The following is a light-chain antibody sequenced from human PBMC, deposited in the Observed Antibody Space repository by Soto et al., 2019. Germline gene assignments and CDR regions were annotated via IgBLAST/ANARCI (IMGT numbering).Light chain of an antibody. CDR1: QSISNSY. V-gene: IGKV3-20*01. CDR2: HAS. CDR3: QQYGDSLLT. J-gene: IGKJ4*01. Sequence: ENVLTQSPGTLSLSPGERATLSCRASQSISNSYLAWHQQKPGQTPSLLIYHASNRATGIPDRFSGSGSGTDFTLTISRLEPEDFAVYYCQQYGDSLLTFGGGTKVEIK.